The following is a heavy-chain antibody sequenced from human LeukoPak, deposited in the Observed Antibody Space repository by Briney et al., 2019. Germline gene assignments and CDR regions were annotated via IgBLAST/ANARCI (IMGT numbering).Heavy chain of an antibody. J-gene: IGHJ4*02. CDR3: ARGSLLWFGELFIDY. Sequence: NPGGSLGLSCAASGFTFSSYSMNWVRQAPGKGLEWVSSISSSSSYIYYADSVKGRFTISRDNAKNSLYLQMNSLRAEDTAVYYCARGSLLWFGELFIDYWGQGTLVTVSS. CDR1: GFTFSSYS. D-gene: IGHD3-10*01. CDR2: ISSSSSYI. V-gene: IGHV3-21*01.